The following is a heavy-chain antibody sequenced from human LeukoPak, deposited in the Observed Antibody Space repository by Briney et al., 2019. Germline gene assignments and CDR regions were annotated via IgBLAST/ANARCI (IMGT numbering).Heavy chain of an antibody. J-gene: IGHJ4*02. V-gene: IGHV4-39*01. D-gene: IGHD6-19*01. CDR2: IYYSGST. CDR1: GGSISSSSYY. Sequence: SETLSLTCTVSGGSISSSSYYWGWIRQPPGKGLEWIGSIYYSGSTYYNPSLKSRVTISVDTSKNQFSLKLSSVTAADTAVYYCAPYSGWTRSGVGVFDYWGQGTLVTVSS. CDR3: APYSGWTRSGVGVFDY.